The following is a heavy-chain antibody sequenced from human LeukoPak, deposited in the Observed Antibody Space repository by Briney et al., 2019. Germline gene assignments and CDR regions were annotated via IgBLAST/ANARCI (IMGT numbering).Heavy chain of an antibody. CDR2: INAGNGNT. Sequence: ASVKVSCKASGFTFTTYAVQWVRQAPGQRLEWMGWINAGNGNTKYSQKFQGRVTITRDTSASTAYMELSNLRSEDTAVYYCARGWDLWYFDYWGQGTLVTVSS. D-gene: IGHD1-26*01. V-gene: IGHV1-3*01. CDR1: GFTFTTYA. J-gene: IGHJ4*02. CDR3: ARGWDLWYFDY.